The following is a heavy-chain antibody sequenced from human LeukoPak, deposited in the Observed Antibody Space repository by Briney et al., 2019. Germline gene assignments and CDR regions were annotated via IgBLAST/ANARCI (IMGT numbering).Heavy chain of an antibody. Sequence: AETLSLTCAVSGYSISIVYFGSGLRRPPGKGLEWIGTSDHSGSTYYNTSLKSRVTISVDTAKNQFSLNLTSLTAADPAFYYCARNGGYGKFAYWGQGTLVTVSS. D-gene: IGHD1-26*01. CDR2: SDHSGST. J-gene: IGHJ4*02. CDR1: GYSISIVYF. CDR3: ARNGGYGKFAY. V-gene: IGHV4-38-2*01.